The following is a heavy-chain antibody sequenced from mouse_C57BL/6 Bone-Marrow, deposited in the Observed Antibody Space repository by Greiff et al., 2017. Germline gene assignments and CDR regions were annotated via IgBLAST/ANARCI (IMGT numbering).Heavy chain of an antibody. Sequence: EVNLVESGGGLVQPGGSLKLSCAASGFTFSDYYMYWVRQTPEKRLEWVAYLSNGGGSTYYPDTVKGRFTITRDNAKNTLYLQMSSLKTEGTAMYYGASGVYYCGSSCAYWGQGTTLTVSS. CDR1: GFTFSDYY. V-gene: IGHV5-12*01. J-gene: IGHJ2*01. D-gene: IGHD1-1*01. CDR3: ASGVYYCGSSCAY. CDR2: LSNGGGST.